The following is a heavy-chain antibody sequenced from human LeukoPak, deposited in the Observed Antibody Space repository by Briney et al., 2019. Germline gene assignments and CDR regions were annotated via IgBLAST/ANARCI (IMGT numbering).Heavy chain of an antibody. V-gene: IGHV3-48*04. Sequence: GGSLRLSCVASGFSFTSHSMNWVCQAPGKGLEWVSYISSESGTKYHADSVKGRFTISRDNAKNSLYLQMNSLRAEDTAVYYCATDVHDYDSSGYYRFDYWGQGTVVTVSS. CDR2: ISSESGTK. J-gene: IGHJ4*02. CDR3: ATDVHDYDSSGYYRFDY. D-gene: IGHD3-22*01. CDR1: GFSFTSHS.